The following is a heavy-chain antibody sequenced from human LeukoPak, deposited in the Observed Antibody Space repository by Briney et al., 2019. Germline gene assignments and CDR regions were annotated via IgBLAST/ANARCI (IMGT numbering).Heavy chain of an antibody. D-gene: IGHD5-12*01. CDR1: GFTFSNYG. CDR2: IWSDGSIK. CDR3: ARDGPWLTYYGMDV. J-gene: IGHJ6*02. V-gene: IGHV3-33*01. Sequence: GGSLRLSCAASGFTFSNYGMHWVRQAPGKGLEWVAVIWSDGSIKYYADSVKGRFTISRDNSKNTLCLQMNNLRAEDTAVYYCARDGPWLTYYGMDVWGQGTTVTVSS.